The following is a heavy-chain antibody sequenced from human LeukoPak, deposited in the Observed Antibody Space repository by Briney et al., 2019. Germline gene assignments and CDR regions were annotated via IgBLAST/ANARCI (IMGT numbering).Heavy chain of an antibody. D-gene: IGHD3-22*01. J-gene: IGHJ4*02. V-gene: IGHV4-39*01. Sequence: SETLSLTCTVSGGSISSSGYYWGWIRQPPGKGLEWIGRIYYSGSTYYKPSLKSRVTIAVDTSKKQFSPMHSSVPAADPAVYYCPRLTTYYYDSSGYDWGQGTQVTLSS. CDR1: GGSISSSGYY. CDR2: IYYSGST. CDR3: PRLTTYYYDSSGYD.